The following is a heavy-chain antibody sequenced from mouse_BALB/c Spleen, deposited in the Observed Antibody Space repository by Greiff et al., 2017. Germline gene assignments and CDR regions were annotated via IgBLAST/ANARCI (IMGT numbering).Heavy chain of an antibody. V-gene: IGHV3-8*02. J-gene: IGHJ3*01. D-gene: IGHD1-1*01. Sequence: EVQRVESGPSLVKPSQTLSLTCSVTGDSITSGYWNWIRKFPGNKLEYMGYISYSGSTYYNPSLKSRISITRDTSKNQYYLQLNSVTTEDTATYYCARGGYGGFAYWGQGTLVTVSA. CDR2: ISYSGST. CDR3: ARGGYGGFAY. CDR1: GDSITSGY.